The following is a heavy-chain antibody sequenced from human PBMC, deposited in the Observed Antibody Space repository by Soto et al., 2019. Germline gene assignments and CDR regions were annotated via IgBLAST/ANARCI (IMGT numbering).Heavy chain of an antibody. D-gene: IGHD3-10*01. V-gene: IGHV4-34*01. CDR2: INHSGST. J-gene: IGHJ4*02. Sequence: SSETLSLTCAVYGGSFSGYYWSWIRQPPGKGLEWIGEINHSGSTNYNPSLKSRVTISVDTSKNQFSLKLSSVTAADTAVYYCARAAATMTYYYGSGSYYGHWGQGTLVTVSS. CDR3: ARAAATMTYYYGSGSYYGH. CDR1: GGSFSGYY.